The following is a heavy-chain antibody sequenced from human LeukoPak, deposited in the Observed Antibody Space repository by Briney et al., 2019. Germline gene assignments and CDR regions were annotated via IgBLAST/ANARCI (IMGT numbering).Heavy chain of an antibody. J-gene: IGHJ3*02. CDR2: IRSKAYGGTT. Sequence: GGSLRLSCTASGFTFGGYAMSWVRQAPGKGLEWVGFIRSKAYGGTTEYAASVKGRFTISRDDSKSIAYLQMNSLKTEDTAVYYCTRATRGRARDTFYDILTGYHDAFDIWGQGTMVTVSS. CDR1: GFTFGGYA. V-gene: IGHV3-49*04. CDR3: TRATRGRARDTFYDILTGYHDAFDI. D-gene: IGHD3-9*01.